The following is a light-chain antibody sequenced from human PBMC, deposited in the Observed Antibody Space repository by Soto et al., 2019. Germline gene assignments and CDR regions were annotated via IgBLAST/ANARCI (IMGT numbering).Light chain of an antibody. CDR1: RSNIGAGNA. J-gene: IGLJ2*01. CDR2: GNN. Sequence: QSVLTQPPSVSGAPGQRVTISCTGSRSNIGAGNAVHWYQQLPGTAPKLLIYGNNNRPSGVPDRFSGSKSGTSASLAITGLQAEDEADYYCQSYDSSLSGSVFGGGTKLTVL. CDR3: QSYDSSLSGSV. V-gene: IGLV1-40*01.